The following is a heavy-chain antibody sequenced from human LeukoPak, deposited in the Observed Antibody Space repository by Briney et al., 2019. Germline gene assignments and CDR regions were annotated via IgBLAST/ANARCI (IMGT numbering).Heavy chain of an antibody. J-gene: IGHJ3*02. V-gene: IGHV3-21*01. Sequence: PGGSLRLSCAASGFTFSSYSMNWVRQAPGKGLEWVSSISSSSSYIYYADSVKGRFTISRDNAKNSLYLQMNSLRAEDTAVYYCAREKAPYSSSPAHAFDIWGQGTMVTVSS. D-gene: IGHD6-6*01. CDR3: AREKAPYSSSPAHAFDI. CDR2: ISSSSSYI. CDR1: GFTFSSYS.